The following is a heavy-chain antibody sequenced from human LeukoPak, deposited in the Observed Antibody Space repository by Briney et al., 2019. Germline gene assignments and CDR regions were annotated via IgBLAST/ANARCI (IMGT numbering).Heavy chain of an antibody. D-gene: IGHD1-14*01. CDR1: GFTLSSYA. V-gene: IGHV3-23*01. CDR2: LSGSGGST. CDR3: AKLGSGRSYYYYYGMDA. Sequence: GGALRLSCAASGFTLSSYAMSWVRQAPGEGLEWVSALSGSGGSTYYADSVKGRFTISRDNSKNTLYLQMNSLRAEDTAVYYCAKLGSGRSYYYYYGMDAWGQGTTVTVSS. J-gene: IGHJ6*02.